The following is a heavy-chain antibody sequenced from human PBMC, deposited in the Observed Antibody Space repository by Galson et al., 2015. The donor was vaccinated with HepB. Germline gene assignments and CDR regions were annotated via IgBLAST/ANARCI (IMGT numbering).Heavy chain of an antibody. V-gene: IGHV3-21*01. CDR2: LSSSGYI. Sequence: SLRLSCAASGFTLSTYSMSWVRQAPGKGLEWVSSLSSSGYIYYADLVKGRFTISRDNAKNSLYLQMNSLRAEDTAVYYCARARDSRRDVAGAGIADWGQGTLVTVSS. CDR3: ARARDSRRDVAGAGIAD. D-gene: IGHD6-13*01. J-gene: IGHJ4*02. CDR1: GFTLSTYS.